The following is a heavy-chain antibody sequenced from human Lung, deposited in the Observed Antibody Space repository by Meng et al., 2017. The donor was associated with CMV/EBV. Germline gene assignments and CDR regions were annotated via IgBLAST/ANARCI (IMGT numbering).Heavy chain of an antibody. V-gene: IGHV4-30-4*08. CDR1: GGSHSSGDYY. J-gene: IGHJ4*02. Sequence: VQLPATRPWLVTPHQTLALPGPVSGGSHSSGDYYWSWIRQPPGKGLEWIGYIYYSGSTYYNPSLKSRVTISVDTSKNQFSLKLSSVTAADTAVYYCARALDTAMVTFDYWGQGTLVTVSS. CDR3: ARALDTAMVTFDY. D-gene: IGHD5-18*01. CDR2: IYYSGST.